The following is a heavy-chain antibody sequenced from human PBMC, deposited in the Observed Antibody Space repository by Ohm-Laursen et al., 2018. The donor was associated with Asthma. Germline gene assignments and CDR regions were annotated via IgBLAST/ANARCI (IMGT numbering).Heavy chain of an antibody. Sequence: SQTLSLTCIVSGGSISSGGYYWSWIRQHPGKGLEWIGYIYYSGSTYYNPSLKSRVTISVDTSKNQFSLKLSSVTAADTAVYYCAREGIRSSEGDYWGQGTLVTVSS. D-gene: IGHD3-16*01. CDR1: GGSISSGGYY. CDR2: IYYSGST. V-gene: IGHV4-31*03. CDR3: AREGIRSSEGDY. J-gene: IGHJ4*02.